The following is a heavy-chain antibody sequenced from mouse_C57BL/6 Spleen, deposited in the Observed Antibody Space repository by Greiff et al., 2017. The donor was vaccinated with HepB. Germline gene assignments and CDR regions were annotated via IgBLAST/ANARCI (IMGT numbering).Heavy chain of an antibody. CDR1: GFTFSDYG. CDR2: ISSGSSTI. J-gene: IGHJ3*01. Sequence: EVNLVESGGGLVKPGGSLKLSCAASGFTFSDYGMHWVRQAPEKGLEWVAYISSGSSTIYYADTVKGRFTISRDNAKNTLFLQMTSLRSEDTAMYYCARSGRSPWFAYWGQGTLVTVSA. V-gene: IGHV5-17*01. D-gene: IGHD1-1*01. CDR3: ARSGRSPWFAY.